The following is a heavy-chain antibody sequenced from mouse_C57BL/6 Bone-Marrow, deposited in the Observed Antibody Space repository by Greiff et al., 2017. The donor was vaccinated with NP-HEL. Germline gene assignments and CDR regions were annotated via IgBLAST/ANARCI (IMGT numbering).Heavy chain of an antibody. CDR3: ATRLLRGEYWYFDV. D-gene: IGHD1-1*01. CDR1: GFALTSYG. J-gene: IGHJ1*03. Sequence: VQLQESGPGLVQPSQSLSITCTVSGFALTSYGVHWVRQSPGKGLEWLGVIWSGGSTDYNAAFISRLSISKDNSKSQVFFKMNRLQADDTAIYYCATRLLRGEYWYFDVWGTGTTVTVSS. V-gene: IGHV2-2*01. CDR2: IWSGGST.